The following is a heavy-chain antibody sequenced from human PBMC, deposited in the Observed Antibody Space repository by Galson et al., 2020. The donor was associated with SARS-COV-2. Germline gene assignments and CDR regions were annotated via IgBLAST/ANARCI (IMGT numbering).Heavy chain of an antibody. V-gene: IGHV3-30*18. J-gene: IGHJ4*02. CDR3: AKDHRRSWELQDFDY. D-gene: IGHD1-26*01. CDR2: ISYDGSNK. CDR1: GFTFSSYG. Sequence: GESLKISCAASGFTFSSYGMHWVRQAPGKGLEWVAVISYDGSNKYYADSVKGRFTISRDNSKNTLYPQMNSLRAEDTAVYYCAKDHRRSWELQDFDYWGQGTLVTVSS.